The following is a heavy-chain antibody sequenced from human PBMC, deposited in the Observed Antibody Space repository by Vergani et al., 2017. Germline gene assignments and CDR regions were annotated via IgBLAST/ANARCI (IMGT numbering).Heavy chain of an antibody. CDR2: VDPEDGET. CDR1: GYPFTDYY. V-gene: IGHV1-69-2*01. D-gene: IGHD2-2*01. J-gene: IGHJ4*02. CDR3: ATGDPVAPDIVVVPAAPDY. Sequence: EVQLVQSGAEVKKPGATVKISCKVSGYPFTDYYMHWVQQAPGKGLEWMGLVDPEDGETIYAEKFQGRVTITADTSTDTAYMELSSLRSEDTAVYYCATGDPVAPDIVVVPAAPDYWGQGTLVTVSS.